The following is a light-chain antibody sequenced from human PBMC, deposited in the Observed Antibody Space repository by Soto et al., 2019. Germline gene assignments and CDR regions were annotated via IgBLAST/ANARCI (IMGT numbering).Light chain of an antibody. V-gene: IGKV3-20*01. Sequence: EIVWAQSPVTQTLSPGERATLSCMASQSLTNNYFAWYQQKPGRAPRLLIYGASNRATGVPDRFSGSGSGTDFTLTISSLEPEDFAVYFCHQWHSSPSITFGQGTRLEIK. J-gene: IGKJ5*01. CDR1: QSLTNNY. CDR3: HQWHSSPSIT. CDR2: GAS.